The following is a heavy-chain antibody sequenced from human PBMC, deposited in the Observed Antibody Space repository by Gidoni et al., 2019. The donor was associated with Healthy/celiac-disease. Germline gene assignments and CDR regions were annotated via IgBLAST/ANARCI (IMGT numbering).Heavy chain of an antibody. J-gene: IGHJ4*02. D-gene: IGHD3-3*01. V-gene: IGHV3-23*04. Sequence: EVQLVESGGGLVQPGGSLRLSCAASGFTFSSYAMSWVRQAPGKGLEWVSAISGSGGSTYYADSVKGRFTISRDNSKNTLYLQMNSLRAEDTAVYYCAKDPPPDYDFWSGYFAADYWGQGTLVTVSS. CDR1: GFTFSSYA. CDR2: ISGSGGST. CDR3: AKDPPPDYDFWSGYFAADY.